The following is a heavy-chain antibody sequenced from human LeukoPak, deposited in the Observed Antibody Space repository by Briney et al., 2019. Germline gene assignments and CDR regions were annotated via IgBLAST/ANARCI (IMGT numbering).Heavy chain of an antibody. CDR2: IYYSGST. D-gene: IGHD4-17*01. CDR1: GGSISSYY. J-gene: IGHJ4*02. V-gene: IGHV4-59*01. Sequence: PSETLSLTCTVSGGSISSYYWSWIRQPPGKGLEWIGYIYYSGSTNYNPSLKRRVTISVDTSKNQFSLKLSSVTAADTAVYYCARENDYGDYRIDYWGQGTLVTVSS. CDR3: ARENDYGDYRIDY.